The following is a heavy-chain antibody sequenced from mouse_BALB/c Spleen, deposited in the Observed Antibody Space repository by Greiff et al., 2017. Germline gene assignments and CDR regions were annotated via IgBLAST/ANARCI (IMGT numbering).Heavy chain of an antibody. CDR3: ARHDGPSYYAMDY. CDR2: ISNGGGST. V-gene: IGHV5-12-2*01. Sequence: EVKLVESGGGLVQPGGSLKLSCAASGFTFSSYTMSWVRQTPEKRLEWVAYISNGGGSTYYPDTVKGRFTISRDNAKNTLYLQMSSLKSEDTAMYYCARHDGPSYYAMDYGGQGTSVTVSS. CDR1: GFTFSSYT. J-gene: IGHJ4*01. D-gene: IGHD2-3*01.